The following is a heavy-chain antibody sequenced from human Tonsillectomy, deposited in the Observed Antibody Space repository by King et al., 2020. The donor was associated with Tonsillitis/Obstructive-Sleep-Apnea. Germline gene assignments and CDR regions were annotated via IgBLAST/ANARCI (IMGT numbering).Heavy chain of an antibody. CDR1: GFTFDDYA. V-gene: IGHV3-9*01. CDR2: ISWNSGSI. J-gene: IGHJ3*02. Sequence: QLVRSGGGLVQPGRSLRLSCAASGFTFDDYAMHWVRQAPGKGLEWVSGISWNSGSIGYADSVKGRFTISRDNAKNSLYLQMNSLRAEDTALYYCAKDIGSGSYRHDAFDIWGQGTMVTVSS. CDR3: AKDIGSGSYRHDAFDI. D-gene: IGHD3-10*01.